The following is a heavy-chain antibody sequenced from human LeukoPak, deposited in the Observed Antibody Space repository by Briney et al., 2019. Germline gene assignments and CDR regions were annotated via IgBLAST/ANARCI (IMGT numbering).Heavy chain of an antibody. CDR1: GYTFTGYY. V-gene: IGHV1-2*02. D-gene: IGHD3-10*01. CDR2: INPKTGGT. J-gene: IGHJ5*02. CDR3: ARGSGSGGWFDP. Sequence: ASVKVSCKASGYTFTGYYMHWVRQAPGQGLEWMGWINPKTGGTNFAQKFQGRVTMTRDMSITTAYMELSSLRSDDTAVYFCARGSGSGGWFDPWGQGTLVTVSS.